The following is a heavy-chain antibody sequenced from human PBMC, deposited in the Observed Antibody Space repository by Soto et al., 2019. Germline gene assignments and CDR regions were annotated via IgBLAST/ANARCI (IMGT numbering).Heavy chain of an antibody. D-gene: IGHD4-17*01. CDR1: GGTFSSYA. Sequence: ASVKVSCKASGGTFSSYASSWVRQAPGQGLEWMGGIIPIFGTANYAQKFQGRVTITADESTSTAYMELSSLRSEDTAVYYCARDTYGDYPYFDYWGQGTLVTVSS. V-gene: IGHV1-69*13. J-gene: IGHJ4*02. CDR3: ARDTYGDYPYFDY. CDR2: IIPIFGTA.